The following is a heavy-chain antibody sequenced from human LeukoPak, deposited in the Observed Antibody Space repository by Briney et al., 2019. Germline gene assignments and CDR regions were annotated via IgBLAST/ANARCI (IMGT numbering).Heavy chain of an antibody. CDR2: INPNSGDT. V-gene: IGHV1-2*02. J-gene: IGHJ4*02. D-gene: IGHD2/OR15-2a*01. CDR1: GYTFTGYY. Sequence: ASVKVSCKASGYTFTGYYIHWVRQAPGQGLEWMGWINPNSGDTNYAQKFQGRVTMTRDTSISTAYMELSRLRPDETAVYYCARVVSTPDWGQGTLVTVAS. CDR3: ARVVSTPD.